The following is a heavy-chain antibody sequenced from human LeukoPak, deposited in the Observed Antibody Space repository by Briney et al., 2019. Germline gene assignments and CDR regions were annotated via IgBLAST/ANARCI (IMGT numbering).Heavy chain of an antibody. D-gene: IGHD3-22*01. Sequence: PGGSLRLSCAASGFTFSSYAMSWVRQAPGKGLKWVSAISGSGGSTYYADSVKGRFTISRDNSKNTLYLQMNSLRAEDTAVYYCAKISYDSSGYYYLDYWGQGTLVTVSS. J-gene: IGHJ4*02. CDR2: ISGSGGST. CDR3: AKISYDSSGYYYLDY. CDR1: GFTFSSYA. V-gene: IGHV3-23*01.